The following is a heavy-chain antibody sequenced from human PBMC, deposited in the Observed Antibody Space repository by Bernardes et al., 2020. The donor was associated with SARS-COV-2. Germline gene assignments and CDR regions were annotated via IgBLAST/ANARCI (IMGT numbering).Heavy chain of an antibody. J-gene: IGHJ4*02. CDR1: GFTFRSHS. D-gene: IGHD6-19*01. Sequence: GGSLRLSCAASGFTFRSHSMNWVRQAPGKGLEWLAYIRDSGSFEFYADSVRGRLTISRDNAGTSVFLQMSSLRAEDTAVYYCARGSYSSAWNSEYSFDHWGQGTQVTVAS. CDR3: ARGSYSSAWNSEYSFDH. CDR2: IRDSGSFE. V-gene: IGHV3-48*01.